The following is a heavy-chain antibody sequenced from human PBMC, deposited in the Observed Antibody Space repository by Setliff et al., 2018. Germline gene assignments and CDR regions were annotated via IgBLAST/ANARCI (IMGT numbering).Heavy chain of an antibody. Sequence: GASVKVSCKASGYTFTSYGFSWVRQAPGQGLEWMGWISVYNGKTKYAQKFQGRVTMTTDTSTRTAYIEVTSLRSDDTAVYYCATEKFPGDWGDYWGQGTLVTVSS. D-gene: IGHD2-21*01. J-gene: IGHJ4*02. CDR1: GYTFTSYG. CDR2: ISVYNGKT. CDR3: ATEKFPGDWGDY. V-gene: IGHV1-18*01.